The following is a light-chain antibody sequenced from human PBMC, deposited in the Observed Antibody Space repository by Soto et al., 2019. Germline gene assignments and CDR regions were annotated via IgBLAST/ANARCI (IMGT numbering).Light chain of an antibody. J-gene: IGKJ1*01. CDR1: LSVLYSSNNKNY. V-gene: IGKV4-1*01. CDR3: HQYFSTPRT. CDR2: WAS. Sequence: AFSLGATATIKYRSILSVLYSSNNKNYVAWYQQKPGQPTKLLISWASTQESVVPDRFSGRASGTDFTLTISSLQDEYVAVYYCHQYFSTPRTFGQGPKVDI.